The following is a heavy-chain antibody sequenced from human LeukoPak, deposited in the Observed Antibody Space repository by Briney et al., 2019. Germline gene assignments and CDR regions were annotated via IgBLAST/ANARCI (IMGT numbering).Heavy chain of an antibody. CDR3: AKDMMGQWLLYWYFDL. V-gene: IGHV3-74*01. J-gene: IGHJ2*01. CDR1: GFTFSNYW. D-gene: IGHD6-19*01. CDR2: INSDGSWA. Sequence: GGSLRLSCAASGFTFSNYWMHWVRQAPGKGLVWVSHINSDGSWASYADSVKGRFTISRDNAKNSLYLQMNSLRAEDTALYYCAKDMMGQWLLYWYFDLWGRGTLVTVSS.